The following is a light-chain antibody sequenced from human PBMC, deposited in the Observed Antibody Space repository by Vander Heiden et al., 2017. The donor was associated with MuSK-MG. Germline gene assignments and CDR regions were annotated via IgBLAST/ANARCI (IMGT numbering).Light chain of an antibody. Sequence: DIHRTHSPSPQPSSVGDTVTITRRAGQAISTNVNWYQLESGKAPKFLISGSYCLQRGKPRRCSGSGSRTNFTLTITSLQPEDFAIYCCKRSFSIPFTFGGGTRVDIK. CDR1: QAISTN. CDR2: GSY. V-gene: IGKV1-39*01. J-gene: IGKJ4*01. CDR3: KRSFSIPFT.